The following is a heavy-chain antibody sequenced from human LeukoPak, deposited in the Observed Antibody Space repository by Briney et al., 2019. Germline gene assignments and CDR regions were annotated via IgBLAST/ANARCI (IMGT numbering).Heavy chain of an antibody. V-gene: IGHV3-23*01. Sequence: PGGSLRLSCAASGFTFSSYAMNWVRQAPGKGLEWVSDIRGSGGSTNYADSVKGRFTISRDNSKNTLYLQMNSLRAEDTAVYYCAKDGDLGSYYPIFDYWGQGTLVTVSS. CDR3: AKDGDLGSYYPIFDY. D-gene: IGHD1-26*01. CDR2: IRGSGGST. J-gene: IGHJ4*02. CDR1: GFTFSSYA.